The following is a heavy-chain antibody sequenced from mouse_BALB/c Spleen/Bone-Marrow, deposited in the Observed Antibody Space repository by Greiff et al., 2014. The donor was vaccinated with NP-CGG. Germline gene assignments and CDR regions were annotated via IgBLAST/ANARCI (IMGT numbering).Heavy chain of an antibody. CDR3: ARGYDYDFDY. CDR1: GFTFSNFA. CDR2: ISSGGST. V-gene: IGHV5-6-5*01. D-gene: IGHD2-4*01. Sequence: EVQLVESRGGLVKPGGSLKLSCAASGFTFSNFAMSWVRQTPDKRLEWVAYISSGGSTYYPDIVKGRLSISRDNARDILFLQISSLGSDDSAMYYGARGYDYDFDYWGQGTTLTVSS. J-gene: IGHJ2*01.